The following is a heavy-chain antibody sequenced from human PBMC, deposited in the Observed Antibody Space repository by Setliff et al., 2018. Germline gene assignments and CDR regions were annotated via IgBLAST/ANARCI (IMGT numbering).Heavy chain of an antibody. J-gene: IGHJ3*02. CDR1: GYTFTGYY. Sequence: ASVKVSCKASGYTFTGYYFHWVRQAPGQGLEWMGWINPNSGGTHCAQKFQGRVTMTRDTSISTVYMELSRLRSDDTAVYFCARDRFYNSWSGTSITAPHDAFDIWGQGTMVTVSS. D-gene: IGHD3-3*01. CDR2: INPNSGGT. CDR3: ARDRFYNSWSGTSITAPHDAFDI. V-gene: IGHV1-2*02.